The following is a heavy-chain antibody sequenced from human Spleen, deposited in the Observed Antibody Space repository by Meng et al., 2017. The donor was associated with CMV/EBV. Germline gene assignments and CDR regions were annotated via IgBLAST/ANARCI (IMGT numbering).Heavy chain of an antibody. CDR3: AKPIRSWAPFDY. CDR1: GLSVSRSY. Sequence: GESLKISCGASGLSVSRSYMSWVRQAPGKGLEWVPGIASGGSTYYADSVKGRFTISRDNSKNTLYLQMNSLRAEDTALYYCAKPIRSWAPFDYWGQGALVTVSS. V-gene: IGHV3-53*01. D-gene: IGHD6-13*01. J-gene: IGHJ4*02. CDR2: IASGGST.